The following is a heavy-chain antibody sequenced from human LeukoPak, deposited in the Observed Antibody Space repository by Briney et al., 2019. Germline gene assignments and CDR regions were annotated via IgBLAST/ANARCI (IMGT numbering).Heavy chain of an antibody. CDR1: GFTVSSNY. Sequence: GGSLRLSYAASGFTVSSNYMSWVRQAPGKGLEWGSVIYSGGSTYYAGSVKGRFTISRDNSKNTLYLQMNSLRAEDTAVYYCAREGSGGPFDYWGQGTLVTVSS. D-gene: IGHD2-15*01. CDR2: IYSGGST. V-gene: IGHV3-53*01. J-gene: IGHJ4*02. CDR3: AREGSGGPFDY.